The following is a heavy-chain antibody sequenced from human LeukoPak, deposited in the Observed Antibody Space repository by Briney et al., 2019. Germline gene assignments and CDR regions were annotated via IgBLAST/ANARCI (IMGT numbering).Heavy chain of an antibody. CDR1: GYTFTGYY. V-gene: IGHV1-2*02. CDR3: ARAYIDYSKSFDY. Sequence: ASVKVSCKASGYTFTGYYMHWVRQAPGQGLEWMGWINPNSGGTNYAQKFQGRVTMTRDTSISTAYMELSRLRSDDTAVYYCARAYIDYSKSFDYWGQGTVVTVSS. D-gene: IGHD4-11*01. J-gene: IGHJ4*02. CDR2: INPNSGGT.